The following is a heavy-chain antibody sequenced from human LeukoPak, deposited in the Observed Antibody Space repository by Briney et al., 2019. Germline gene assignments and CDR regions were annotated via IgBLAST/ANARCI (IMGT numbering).Heavy chain of an antibody. V-gene: IGHV4-30-4*01. CDR1: GGSISRGDYY. J-gene: IGHJ5*02. CDR3: ASTNCSSARCYGANWFDP. D-gene: IGHD2-2*01. Sequence: SETLSLTCTVSGGSISRGDYYWSWIRQPPGKGLEWIGYINYSGSTFHYNPSLKSRVTISVDTSKNQFSLRLNPVTVADSAVYYCASTNCSSARCYGANWFDPWGQGTLVTVSS. CDR2: INYSGST.